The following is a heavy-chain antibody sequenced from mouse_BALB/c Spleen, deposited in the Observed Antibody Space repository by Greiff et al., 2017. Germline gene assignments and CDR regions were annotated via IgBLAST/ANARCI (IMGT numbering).Heavy chain of an antibody. CDR2: ISYDGSN. CDR1: GYSITSGYY. CDR3: ARVLLLRVHAMDY. V-gene: IGHV3-6*02. J-gene: IGHJ4*01. D-gene: IGHD1-1*01. Sequence: DVQLQESGPGLVKPSQSLSLTCSVTGYSITSGYYWNWIRQFPGNKLEWMGYISYDGSNNYNPSLKNRISITRDTSKNQFFLKLNSVTTEDTATYYCARVLLLRVHAMDYWGQGTSVTVSS.